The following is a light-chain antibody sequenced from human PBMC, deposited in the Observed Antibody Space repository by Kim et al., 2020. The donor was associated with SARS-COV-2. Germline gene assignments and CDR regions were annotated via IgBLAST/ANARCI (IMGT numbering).Light chain of an antibody. CDR3: FHATHCPLYT. V-gene: IGKV2-30*01. Sequence: VMTQTPPSLPVTLGQPASISCRSSQSLLYSDGDSYLSWFQQRPGLSPRRLIYKVSHRDSGVPDRFSGGGSGTDFTLRISKVEAEDVGVYSCFHATHCPLYTFSEGAELEI. CDR2: KVS. CDR1: QSLLYSDGDSY. J-gene: IGKJ2*01.